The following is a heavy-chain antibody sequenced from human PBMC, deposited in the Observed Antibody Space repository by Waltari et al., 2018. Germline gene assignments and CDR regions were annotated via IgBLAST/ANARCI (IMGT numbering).Heavy chain of an antibody. V-gene: IGHV3-30-3*01. Sequence: QVQLVESGGGVVQPGRSLRLSCAASGFTFSSYAMHWVRQAPGQGLVWVAGISYDGSNKYYADSVKGRFTISRDNSKNTLYLQMNSLRAEDTAVYYCARDRDIVVVPAAIRSSYHFDYWGQGTLVTVSS. D-gene: IGHD2-2*01. J-gene: IGHJ4*02. CDR3: ARDRDIVVVPAAIRSSYHFDY. CDR2: ISYDGSNK. CDR1: GFTFSSYA.